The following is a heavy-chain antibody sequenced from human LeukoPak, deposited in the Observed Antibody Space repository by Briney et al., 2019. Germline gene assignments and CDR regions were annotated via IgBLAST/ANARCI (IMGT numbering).Heavy chain of an antibody. Sequence: GGSLRLSCAASGFTFSSYGMHWVRQAPGKGLEWVAAISYDGSNKYYADSVKGRFTISRDNSKNTLYLQMNSLRAEDTAVYYCAKEYYYDSSGYYYDYWGQGTLVTVSS. CDR3: AKEYYYDSSGYYYDY. CDR1: GFTFSSYG. J-gene: IGHJ4*02. V-gene: IGHV3-30*18. CDR2: ISYDGSNK. D-gene: IGHD3-22*01.